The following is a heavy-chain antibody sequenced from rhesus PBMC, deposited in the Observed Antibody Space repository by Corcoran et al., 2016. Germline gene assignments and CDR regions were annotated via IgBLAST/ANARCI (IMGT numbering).Heavy chain of an antibody. J-gene: IGHJ4*01. CDR3: AREGY. V-gene: IGHV1-111*02. CDR2: VDPEDGEA. CDR1: GTTLTDHS. Sequence: EVQLVQSGAEVKNLGASGKIPGKASGTTLTDHSLTRVRQDPGKGFAWMVRVDPEDGEAEYAQKFQDRVTITADMSTDTAYMELSSLRSEDTAVYYCAREGYWGQGVLVTVSS.